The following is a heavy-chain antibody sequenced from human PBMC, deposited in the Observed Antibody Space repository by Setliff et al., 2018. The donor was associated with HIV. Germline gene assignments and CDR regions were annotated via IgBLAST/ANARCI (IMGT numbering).Heavy chain of an antibody. Sequence: PSETLSLTCTVSGGSISSSNYYWGWIRQPPGKGLEWIGSIDSSGSTYYTPSLKSRVTISVDTSKTQFSLKLSSVTAADTAVYSCARHEGYLYVGSRYCGRFDPWGQGTLVTVSS. CDR1: GGSISSSNYY. CDR2: IDSSGST. CDR3: ARHEGYLYVGSRYCGRFDP. V-gene: IGHV4-39*01. J-gene: IGHJ5*02. D-gene: IGHD2-15*01.